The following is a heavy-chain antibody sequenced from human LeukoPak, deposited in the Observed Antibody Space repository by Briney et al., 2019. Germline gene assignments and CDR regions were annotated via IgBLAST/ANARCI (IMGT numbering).Heavy chain of an antibody. CDR1: GFTFSSYA. CDR3: ARDSPGSPFDY. V-gene: IGHV3-72*01. J-gene: IGHJ4*02. D-gene: IGHD1-1*01. Sequence: TGGSLRLSCAASGFTFSSYAMSWVRQAPGKGLEWVGRSKNKANSYTTEYAASVKGRFTISRDDSKNSLYLQMNSLKTEDTAVYYCARDSPGSPFDYWGQGTLVTVSS. CDR2: SKNKANSYTT.